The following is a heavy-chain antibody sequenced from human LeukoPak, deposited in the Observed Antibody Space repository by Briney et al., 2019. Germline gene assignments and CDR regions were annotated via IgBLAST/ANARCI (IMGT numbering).Heavy chain of an antibody. CDR1: GDSVSSNSAA. D-gene: IGHD2-2*01. V-gene: IGHV6-1*01. J-gene: IGHJ5*02. Sequence: SQPLSLTCAISGDSVSSNSAAWNWIRQSPSRGLEWLGRTYYRSTWYNDYAVSVRGRITVNPDTSKNQFSLHLNSVTPEDTAVYYCARRLTQYDCFDPWGQGILVIVSS. CDR3: ARRLTQYDCFDP. CDR2: TYYRSTWYN.